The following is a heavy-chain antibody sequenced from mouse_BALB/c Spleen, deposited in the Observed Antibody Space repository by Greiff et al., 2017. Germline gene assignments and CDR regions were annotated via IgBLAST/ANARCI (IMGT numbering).Heavy chain of an antibody. CDR2: ISTYYGNT. J-gene: IGHJ1*01. CDR1: SYTFTDYA. D-gene: IGHD2-4*01. V-gene: IGHV1-67*01. CDR3: AREGKNYDYDGDWYFDV. Sequence: VVESGPELVRPGVSVKISCKGSSYTFTDYAMHWVKQSHAKSLEWIGVISTYYGNTNYNQKFKGKATMTVDKSSSTAYMELARLTSEDSAVYYCAREGKNYDYDGDWYFDVWGAGTTVTVSS.